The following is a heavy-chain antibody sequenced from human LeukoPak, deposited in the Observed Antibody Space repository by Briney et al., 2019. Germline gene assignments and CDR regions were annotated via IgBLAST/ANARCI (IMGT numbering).Heavy chain of an antibody. Sequence: PGGSLRLSCAASGFTFSDYYMSWIRQAPGKGLEWGSYISSSGSTIYYADSVKGRFTISRDNAKNSLYLQMNSLRAEDTAVYYCARDDCDSSGEGWFDPWGQGTLVTVSS. D-gene: IGHD3-22*01. CDR2: ISSSGSTI. CDR1: GFTFSDYY. CDR3: ARDDCDSSGEGWFDP. V-gene: IGHV3-11*04. J-gene: IGHJ5*02.